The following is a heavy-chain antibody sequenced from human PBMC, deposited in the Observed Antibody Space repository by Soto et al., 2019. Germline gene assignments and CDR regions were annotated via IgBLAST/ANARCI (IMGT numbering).Heavy chain of an antibody. CDR2: ISNRGSSA. CDR3: AKAFCDAATCFPCES. CDR1: GFTFNDYA. Sequence: EVHLVHSGGGLVQPGESLSLSCVASGFTFNDYAMHWVRQTPGKGLEWVAAISNRGSSAYYDDSVKGRFTISRDKSTKTLSLHMHTLRVEDTAVYFCAKAFCDAATCFPCESWGQGTPVAVSP. J-gene: IGHJ4*02. D-gene: IGHD2-21*01. V-gene: IGHV3-23*04.